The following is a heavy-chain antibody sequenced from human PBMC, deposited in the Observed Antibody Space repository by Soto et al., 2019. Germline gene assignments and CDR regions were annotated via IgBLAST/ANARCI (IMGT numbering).Heavy chain of an antibody. CDR2: ISAYNGNT. V-gene: IGHV1-18*01. CDR3: ARDPPSGSYYPEYFQH. CDR1: GYTFTSYG. J-gene: IGHJ1*01. D-gene: IGHD1-26*01. Sequence: ASVKVCCKASGYTFTSYGISWVRQAPGQGLEWMGWISAYNGNTNYAQKLQGRVTMTTDTSTSTAYMELRSLRSDDTAVYYCARDPPSGSYYPEYFQHWGQGTLVTVSS.